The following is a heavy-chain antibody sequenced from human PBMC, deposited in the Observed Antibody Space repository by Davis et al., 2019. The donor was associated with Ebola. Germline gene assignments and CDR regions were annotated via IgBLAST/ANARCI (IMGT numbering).Heavy chain of an antibody. CDR2: ISWNSGPM. V-gene: IGHV3-9*01. CDR3: ARGGSSWYGPFDY. D-gene: IGHD6-13*01. Sequence: GGSLRLSCAASGFTFSSYSMNWVRQAPGKGLEWVSGISWNSGPMGYADSVKGRFTISRDNAKNSLYLQMNSLRAEDTALYYCARGGSSWYGPFDYWGQGTLVTVSS. J-gene: IGHJ4*02. CDR1: GFTFSSYS.